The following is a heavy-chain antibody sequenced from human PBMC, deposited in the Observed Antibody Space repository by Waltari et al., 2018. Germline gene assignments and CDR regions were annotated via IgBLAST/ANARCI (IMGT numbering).Heavy chain of an antibody. CDR3: ARDAGGLEDYFDY. J-gene: IGHJ4*02. V-gene: IGHV3-7*01. CDR1: GFTFRSYW. CDR2: INQDGTER. Sequence: EVQLVESGGGLVQPGGSLRLSCAVSGFTFRSYWMSWVRKAPGKGLEWLANINQDGTERYYVDSVKGRFTISRDNAKNSLNLQMNSLRGEDTAVYYCARDAGGLEDYFDYWGQGTLVTVSS. D-gene: IGHD1-1*01.